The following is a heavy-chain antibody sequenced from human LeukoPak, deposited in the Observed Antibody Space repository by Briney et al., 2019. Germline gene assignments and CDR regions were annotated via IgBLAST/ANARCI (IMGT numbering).Heavy chain of an antibody. J-gene: IGHJ5*02. D-gene: IGHD6-13*01. CDR2: IYYSGNT. V-gene: IGHV4-59*12. Sequence: SETLSLTCTVSGDYIRSYYWSWIRQPPGKGLEWIGYIYYSGNTKYNPSLMSRVTISLDTSKRYFSLKLSSVTAADTAVYYCARRLGGSIAAADAINWFDPWGQGTLVTVSS. CDR1: GDYIRSYY. CDR3: ARRLGGSIAAADAINWFDP.